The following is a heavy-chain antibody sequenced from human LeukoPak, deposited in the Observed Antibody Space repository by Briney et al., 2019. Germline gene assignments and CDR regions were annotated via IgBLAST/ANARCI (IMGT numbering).Heavy chain of an antibody. CDR2: IYYSGST. Sequence: PSETLSLTCTVSGGSISSSSYYWGWIRQPPGKGLEWIGSIYYSGSTYYNPSLKSRVTISVDTSKNQFSLKLSSVTAADTAVHYCAGPPFGSGWYEDAFDIWGQGTMVTVSS. V-gene: IGHV4-39*07. D-gene: IGHD6-19*01. CDR3: AGPPFGSGWYEDAFDI. CDR1: GGSISSSSYY. J-gene: IGHJ3*02.